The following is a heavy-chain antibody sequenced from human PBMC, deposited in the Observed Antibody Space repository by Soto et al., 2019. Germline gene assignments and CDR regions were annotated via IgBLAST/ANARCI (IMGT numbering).Heavy chain of an antibody. CDR3: ARVTGYPNYYGMDV. CDR2: IDPSDSYT. D-gene: IGHD3-9*01. CDR1: GYRFTSYW. J-gene: IGHJ6*02. Sequence: GESLKISCKGSGYRFTSYWITWVRQMPGEGLEWMGRIDPSDSYTNYSPSFQGHVSMSADKSISTAYLQWSSLKASDTAMYYCARVTGYPNYYGMDVWGQGTTVTVSS. V-gene: IGHV5-10-1*01.